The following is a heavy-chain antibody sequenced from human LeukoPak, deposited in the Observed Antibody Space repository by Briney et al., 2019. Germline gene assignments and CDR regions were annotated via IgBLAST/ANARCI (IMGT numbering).Heavy chain of an antibody. CDR2: IRGSGDRT. CDR3: AKDSKIVGATFRSYHYMDV. V-gene: IGHV3-23*01. Sequence: PGGSLRLSCAASGFTFGSYAMSWVRQAPGKGLEWVSAIRGSGDRTHYADSVKGRFTISRDNSKNTLYLQMNSLRAEDTAVYYCAKDSKIVGATFRSYHYMDVWGKGTAVTVSS. J-gene: IGHJ6*03. CDR1: GFTFGSYA. D-gene: IGHD1-26*01.